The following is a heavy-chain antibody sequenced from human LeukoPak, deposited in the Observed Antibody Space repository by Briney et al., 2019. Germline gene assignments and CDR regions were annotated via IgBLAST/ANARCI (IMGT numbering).Heavy chain of an antibody. CDR2: IIPIFGTA. Sequence: EASVKVSCKASGGTFSSYAIRWVRQAPGQGLEWMGGIIPIFGTANYAQKFQGRVTITADESTSTAYMELSSLRSEDTAVYYCARKRIAVAWYFDLWGRGTLVTVSS. CDR1: GGTFSSYA. J-gene: IGHJ2*01. CDR3: ARKRIAVAWYFDL. V-gene: IGHV1-69*13. D-gene: IGHD6-19*01.